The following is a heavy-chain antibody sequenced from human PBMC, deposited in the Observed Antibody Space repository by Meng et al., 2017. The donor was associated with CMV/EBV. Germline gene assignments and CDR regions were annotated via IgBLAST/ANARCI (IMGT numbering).Heavy chain of an antibody. CDR3: ARGKVDIVN. V-gene: IGHV4-34*01. D-gene: IGHD5-12*01. Sequence: GSLRLSCAVYGGSFSGYYWSWIRQPPGKGLEWIGEINHSGSTNYNPSLKSRVTISVDTSKNQFSLKLSSVTAADTAVYYCARGKVDIVNWGQGTLVIVSS. CDR1: GGSFSGYY. CDR2: INHSGST. J-gene: IGHJ4*02.